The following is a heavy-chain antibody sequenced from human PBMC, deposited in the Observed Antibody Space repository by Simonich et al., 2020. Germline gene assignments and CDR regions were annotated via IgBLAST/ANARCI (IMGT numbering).Heavy chain of an antibody. CDR1: GFTFSSYR. Sequence: EVQLVESGGGLVKPGGSLRLSCAAAGFTFSSYRVNWVRQAPGKGVGWVSSIGSSSSYIYYADSVKGRFTISRDNAKNSLYLQMNSLRAEDTAVYYCARANERDYWGQGTLVTVSS. J-gene: IGHJ4*02. CDR2: IGSSSSYI. CDR3: ARANERDY. D-gene: IGHD1-1*01. V-gene: IGHV3-21*01.